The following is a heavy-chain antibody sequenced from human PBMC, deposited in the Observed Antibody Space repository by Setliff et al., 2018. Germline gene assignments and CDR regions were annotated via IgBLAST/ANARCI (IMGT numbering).Heavy chain of an antibody. CDR2: AHYSGDS. CDR3: ARQPSSGSYYNPRPYYFDY. Sequence: SETLSLTCTVSGGSMTSYYWSWIRQSPWKGLEWIGYAHYSGDSNYNPSLKSRVTMSVDPSKNQFSLNLRSVTAADTAVYYCARQPSSGSYYNPRPYYFDYWGQGTLVTVSS. D-gene: IGHD3-10*01. V-gene: IGHV4-59*13. CDR1: GGSMTSYY. J-gene: IGHJ4*02.